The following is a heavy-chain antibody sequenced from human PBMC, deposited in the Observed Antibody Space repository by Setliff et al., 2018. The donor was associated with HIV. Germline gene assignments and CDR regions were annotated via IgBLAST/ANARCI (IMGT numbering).Heavy chain of an antibody. Sequence: GPPVKVSCKAAGGTFNSYILSWVRQAPGQGLEWTGGIIPSFGTVTYAQKFQGRVTITTDESMTTVYMELSSLRSEDTAVYYCARVRRGCSSHSCPLENWGQGTLVIVSS. J-gene: IGHJ4*02. CDR1: GGTFNSYI. CDR2: IIPSFGTV. V-gene: IGHV1-69*05. CDR3: ARVRRGCSSHSCPLEN. D-gene: IGHD2-2*01.